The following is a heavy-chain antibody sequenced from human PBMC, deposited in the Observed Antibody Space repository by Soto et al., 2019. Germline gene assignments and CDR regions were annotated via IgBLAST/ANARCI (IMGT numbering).Heavy chain of an antibody. CDR2: IYWDDDK. CDR1: GFSLSTTGAG. J-gene: IGHJ5*02. D-gene: IGHD3-3*01. CDR3: APRQAPYDDFWSGYYGRWFDP. V-gene: IGHV2-5*02. Sequence: QITLKESGPTLVKPTQTLTLTCTFSGFSLSTTGAGVGWIRQPPGKALEWLALIYWDDDKRYSPSLKTRLTIARDTSQNQVALTLTNMDPVDTATYYCAPRQAPYDDFWSGYYGRWFDPWGQGILVTVSS.